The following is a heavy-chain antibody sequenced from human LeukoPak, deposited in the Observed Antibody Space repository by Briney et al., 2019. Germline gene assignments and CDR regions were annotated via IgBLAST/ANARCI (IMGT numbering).Heavy chain of an antibody. CDR1: GGSFSGYY. CDR3: ARGHCSSTSCYTRSFDY. D-gene: IGHD2-2*02. CDR2: INHSGRT. V-gene: IGHV4-34*01. Sequence: SETLSLTCAVYGGSFSGYYWSWIRQPPGKGLEWIGEINHSGRTNYNPSLKSRVTISVDSSKNQFSQKLSSVTAADTAVYYCARGHCSSTSCYTRSFDYWGQGTLVTVSS. J-gene: IGHJ4*02.